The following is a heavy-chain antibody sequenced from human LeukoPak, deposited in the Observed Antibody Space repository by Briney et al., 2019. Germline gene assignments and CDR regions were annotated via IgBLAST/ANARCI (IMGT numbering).Heavy chain of an antibody. CDR1: GGTFSSYA. D-gene: IGHD2-8*01. J-gene: IGHJ3*02. V-gene: IGHV1-69*05. Sequence: ASVKVSCKASGGTFSSYAISWVRQAPGQGLEWMGGIIPIFGTANYAQKFQGRVTIITDESTSTAYMELSSLRSEDTAVYYCAANKYCINGVCYFNAFDIWGQGTMVTVSS. CDR3: AANKYCINGVCYFNAFDI. CDR2: IIPIFGTA.